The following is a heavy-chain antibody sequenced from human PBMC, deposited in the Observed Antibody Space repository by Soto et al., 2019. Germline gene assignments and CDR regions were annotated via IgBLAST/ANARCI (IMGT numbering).Heavy chain of an antibody. CDR1: GFTFSSYG. D-gene: IGHD3-22*01. Sequence: PGGSLRLSCAASGFTFSSYGMHWVRQAPGKGLEWVAVISYDGSNKYYADSVKGRFTISRDNSKNTLYLQMNSLRAEDTAVYYCAKARVLDYYDSSGYYLRGMDVWGQGTTVTVSS. J-gene: IGHJ6*02. CDR3: AKARVLDYYDSSGYYLRGMDV. V-gene: IGHV3-30*18. CDR2: ISYDGSNK.